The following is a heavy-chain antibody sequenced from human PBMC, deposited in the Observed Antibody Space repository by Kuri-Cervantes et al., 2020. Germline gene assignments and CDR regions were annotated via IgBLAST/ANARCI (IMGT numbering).Heavy chain of an antibody. V-gene: IGHV4-39*01. CDR2: IYSSGST. CDR3: ARRVAGSSADY. D-gene: IGHD6-19*01. J-gene: IGHJ4*02. CDR1: GGSISSSSYY. Sequence: SETLSLTCTVSGGSISSSSYYWGWIRQPPGKGLEWIGNIYSSGSTYYNPSLESRVTISVDTSKNQFSLRLRSVTAADTAVYYCARRVAGSSADYWGQGTLVTVSS.